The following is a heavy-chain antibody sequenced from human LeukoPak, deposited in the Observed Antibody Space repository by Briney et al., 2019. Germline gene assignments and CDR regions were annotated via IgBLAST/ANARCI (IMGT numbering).Heavy chain of an antibody. CDR1: GYTFTSYG. J-gene: IGHJ5*02. CDR2: ISAYNGNA. V-gene: IGHV1-18*01. CDR3: ARDMYRPLLYSVVPNWFDP. D-gene: IGHD2-2*02. Sequence: ASVKVSCKASGYTFTSYGISWVRQAPGQGLEWMGWISAYNGNANYAQKLQGRVTMTTDTSTSTAYMELRSLRSDDTAVYYCARDMYRPLLYSVVPNWFDPWGQGTLVTVSS.